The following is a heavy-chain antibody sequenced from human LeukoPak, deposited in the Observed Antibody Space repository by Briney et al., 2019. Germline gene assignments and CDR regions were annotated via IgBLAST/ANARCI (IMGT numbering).Heavy chain of an antibody. Sequence: SVKVSCKASGGTFSSYAISWVRQAPGQGLEWMGGIIPIFGTANYAQKFQGRVTITADESTSTAYMELSSLRSEDTAVYYCAREREVRQWLVIPPWFYYYGMDVWGQGTTVTVSS. CDR2: IIPIFGTA. CDR1: GGTFSSYA. J-gene: IGHJ6*02. D-gene: IGHD6-19*01. CDR3: AREREVRQWLVIPPWFYYYGMDV. V-gene: IGHV1-69*01.